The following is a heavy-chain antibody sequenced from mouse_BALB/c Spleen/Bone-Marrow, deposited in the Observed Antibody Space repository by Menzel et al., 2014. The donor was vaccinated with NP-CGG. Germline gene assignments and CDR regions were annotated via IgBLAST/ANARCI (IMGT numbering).Heavy chain of an antibody. V-gene: IGHV5-17*02. CDR2: ISSGSSNI. Sequence: EVMLVESGGGLVQPGGSRKLSCAASGFTFSSFGMHWVRQAPEKGLGWVAYISSGSSNIYYEDTVKGRFTISRDNPKNTLFLQMTSLRSEDTAMYYCTRGGNWDDFDYWGQGTTLTDSS. D-gene: IGHD4-1*01. J-gene: IGHJ2*01. CDR3: TRGGNWDDFDY. CDR1: GFTFSSFG.